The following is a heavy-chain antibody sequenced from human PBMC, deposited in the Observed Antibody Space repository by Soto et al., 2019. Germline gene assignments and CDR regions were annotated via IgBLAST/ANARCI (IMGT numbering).Heavy chain of an antibody. Sequence: GGSLRLSCAASGFTFSSYWMHWVRQAPGKGLVWVSRINSDGSSTSYADSVKGRFTISRDNAKNTLYLQMNSLRAEDTAVYYCARGPDYGGNPGKYYYYYYGMDVWGQGTTVTVSS. CDR1: GFTFSSYW. V-gene: IGHV3-74*01. CDR2: INSDGSST. CDR3: ARGPDYGGNPGKYYYYYYGMDV. J-gene: IGHJ6*02. D-gene: IGHD4-17*01.